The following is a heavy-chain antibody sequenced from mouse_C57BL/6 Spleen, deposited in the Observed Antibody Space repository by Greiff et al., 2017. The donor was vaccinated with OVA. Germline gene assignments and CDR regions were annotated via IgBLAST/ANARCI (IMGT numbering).Heavy chain of an antibody. V-gene: IGHV14-4*01. Sequence: VQLQQSGAELVRPGASVKLSCTASGFNIKDDYIHWVKQRPGQGLEWIGWIDPENGDTEYASKFQGKATITADTSSNPAYLQLSSLTSEYTAVYYCSCYGSSWNYWGQGTTLTVSS. CDR1: GFNIKDDY. CDR3: SCYGSSWNY. CDR2: IDPENGDT. D-gene: IGHD1-1*01. J-gene: IGHJ2*01.